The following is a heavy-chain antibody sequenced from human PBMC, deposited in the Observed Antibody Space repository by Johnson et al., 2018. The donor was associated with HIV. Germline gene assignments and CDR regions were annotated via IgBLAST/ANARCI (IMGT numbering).Heavy chain of an antibody. D-gene: IGHD7-27*01. CDR1: AFTFSSYA. Sequence: VLLVESGGGVLQAGRSLRLSCAASAFTFSSYAMHWVLQAPGMGLARVAIISYVGTHKYHADTVKGRFTISRDNSKNTLYLQMNSLRAEDTALYYCASGDELGDDAFDIWGQGTMVTVSS. J-gene: IGHJ3*02. CDR2: ISYVGTHK. CDR3: ASGDELGDDAFDI. V-gene: IGHV3-30*04.